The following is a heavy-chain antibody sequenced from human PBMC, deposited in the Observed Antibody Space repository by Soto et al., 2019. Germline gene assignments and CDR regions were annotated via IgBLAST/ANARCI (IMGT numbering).Heavy chain of an antibody. Sequence: QLQLQESGPGLVKPSETLSLTCTVSGGSISSSSYYWGWIRQPPGKGLEWIGSIYYSGSTYYNPSLKSRVTIAGDTSKNPFSLKLSSVTAADTAVYYCARRTGPDYYYGMDVWGQGTTVTVSS. CDR1: GGSISSSSYY. CDR3: ARRTGPDYYYGMDV. CDR2: IYYSGST. V-gene: IGHV4-39*01. D-gene: IGHD3-10*01. J-gene: IGHJ6*02.